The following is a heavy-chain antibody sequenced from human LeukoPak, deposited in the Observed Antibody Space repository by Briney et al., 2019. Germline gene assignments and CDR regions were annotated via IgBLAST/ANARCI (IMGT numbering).Heavy chain of an antibody. CDR2: ISSSGSTI. V-gene: IGHV3-11*01. D-gene: IGHD6-13*01. Sequence: GGSLRLSCAASGFTFSDYYMSWIRQAPGKGLEWVSYISSSGSTIYYADSVKGRFTISRDNAKNSLYLQMNSLRAEDTAVYYCAKGPPFSSSWYFDYWAQGTLVTVSS. CDR3: AKGPPFSSSWYFDY. CDR1: GFTFSDYY. J-gene: IGHJ4*02.